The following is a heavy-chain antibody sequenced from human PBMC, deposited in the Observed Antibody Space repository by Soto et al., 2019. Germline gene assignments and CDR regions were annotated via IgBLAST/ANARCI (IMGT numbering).Heavy chain of an antibody. CDR2: IIPIFGTA. V-gene: IGHV1-69*01. CDR3: ARSEPYSSGWFYAFDI. Sequence: QVQLVQSGAEVKKPGSSVKVSCKASGGTFSSYAISWVRQAPGQGLECMGGIIPIFGTANYAQKFQGRVTITADESTSTAYMELSSLRSEDTAVYYCARSEPYSSGWFYAFDIWGQGTMVTVSS. CDR1: GGTFSSYA. D-gene: IGHD6-19*01. J-gene: IGHJ3*02.